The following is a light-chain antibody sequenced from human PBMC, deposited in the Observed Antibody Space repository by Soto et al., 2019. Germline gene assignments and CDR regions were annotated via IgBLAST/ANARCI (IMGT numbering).Light chain of an antibody. V-gene: IGLV1-40*01. J-gene: IGLJ3*02. CDR2: GNS. CDR1: SSNIGAGYD. Sequence: QSVPTQPPSVSGAPGQRVTISCTGTSSNIGAGYDVHWYQQLPGTAPKLLISGNSNGPSGVPDRFSGSKSGTSASLAITGLQAEDEADYYCQSYDSSLSGWVFGGGTKLTVL. CDR3: QSYDSSLSGWV.